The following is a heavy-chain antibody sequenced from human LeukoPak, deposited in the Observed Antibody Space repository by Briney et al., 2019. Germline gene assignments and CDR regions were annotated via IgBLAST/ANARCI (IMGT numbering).Heavy chain of an antibody. V-gene: IGHV3-23*01. Sequence: PGGSLRLSCTVSGFTLSSYEMSWIRQAPGKGLEWVSSIDYDGGSGHYADSVKGRFTISRDNSNNTLFLHLNSLRGEDTAVYYCTRNSGWHGLSWGQGTLVTVSS. D-gene: IGHD6-19*01. J-gene: IGHJ1*01. CDR2: IDYDGGSG. CDR1: GFTLSSYE. CDR3: TRNSGWHGLS.